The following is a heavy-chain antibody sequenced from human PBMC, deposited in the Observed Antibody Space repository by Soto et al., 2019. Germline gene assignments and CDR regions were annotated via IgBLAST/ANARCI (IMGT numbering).Heavy chain of an antibody. CDR2: ISTSGGST. V-gene: IGHV3-23*01. J-gene: IGHJ4*02. CDR1: GFTFSSYV. D-gene: IGHD3-22*01. Sequence: PGGSLRLSCAGSGFTFSSYVMSWVRQAPGEGLEWVSGISTSGGSTYYADSVKGRFTISRDNSENTLYLQMNSLRAEDTAVYYCATQDYYYDSSGYFNWGQGTLVTVSS. CDR3: ATQDYYYDSSGYFN.